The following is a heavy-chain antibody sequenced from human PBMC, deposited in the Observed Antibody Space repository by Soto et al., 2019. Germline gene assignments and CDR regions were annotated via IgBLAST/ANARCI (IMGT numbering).Heavy chain of an antibody. V-gene: IGHV3-33*01. D-gene: IGHD3-22*01. J-gene: IGHJ3*02. CDR3: ARDSYYYDSSGYYYVAAFDI. Sequence: GGSLRLSCTASGFTFSSYGMHWVRQAPGKGLEWVSVIWYDGSNKYYADSVKGRFTISRDNSKNTLYLQMNSLRAEDTDVYYCARDSYYYDSSGYYYVAAFDIWGQGTMVTVSS. CDR1: GFTFSSYG. CDR2: IWYDGSNK.